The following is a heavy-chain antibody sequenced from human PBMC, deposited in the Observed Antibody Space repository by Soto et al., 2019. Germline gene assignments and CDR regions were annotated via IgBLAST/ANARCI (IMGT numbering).Heavy chain of an antibody. CDR1: GFTFSSYA. V-gene: IGHV3-30-3*01. CDR2: ISYDGSNK. J-gene: IGHJ6*04. CDR3: ARALGYCSSTSCYYYYYGMDV. Sequence: GGSLRLSCAASGFTFSSYAMHWVRQAPGTGLEWVAVISYDGSNKYYADSVKGRFTISRDNSKNTLYLQMNSLRAEDTAVYYCARALGYCSSTSCYYYYYGMDVWGKGTTVTVSS. D-gene: IGHD2-2*01.